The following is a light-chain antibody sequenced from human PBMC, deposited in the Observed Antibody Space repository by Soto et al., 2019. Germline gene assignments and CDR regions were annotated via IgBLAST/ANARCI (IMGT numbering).Light chain of an antibody. V-gene: IGKV4-1*01. CDR2: WAS. J-gene: IGKJ4*01. CDR1: QSVLYSSNNKNY. Sequence: DIVMTQSPDSLAVSLGERATINCKSSQSVLYSSNNKNYLAWYQQKPGQPPKLLFYWASARESGVPDRFSGSGSGTDFTLTISSLQAEDVAIYHCQQYYVIPVTFGGGTKVEIK. CDR3: QQYYVIPVT.